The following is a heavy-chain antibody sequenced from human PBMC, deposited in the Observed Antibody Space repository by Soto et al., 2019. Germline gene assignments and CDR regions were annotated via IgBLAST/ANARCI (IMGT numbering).Heavy chain of an antibody. CDR3: ARAYYDFWTSYHYGMDV. V-gene: IGHV4-30-2*01. J-gene: IGHJ6*02. CDR1: GVSISSDGYS. CDR2: IYQSGST. D-gene: IGHD3-3*01. Sequence: QLQLQESGSGLVKPSQTLSLTCAVSGVSISSDGYSWSWIRQPPGKGLEWIGFIYQSGSTYYNPSLKSRGTRFVDRSKNQFSLKLTSVTAADTAVYYCARAYYDFWTSYHYGMDVWGQGTTVTVSS.